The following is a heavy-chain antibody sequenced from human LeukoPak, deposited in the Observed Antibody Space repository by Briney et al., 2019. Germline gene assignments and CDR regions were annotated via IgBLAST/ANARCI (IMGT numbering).Heavy chain of an antibody. D-gene: IGHD3-22*01. CDR2: ISGSGDST. V-gene: IGHV3-23*01. CDR1: GFTFNNYA. CDR3: GRDNYYGSSD. Sequence: GGSLRLSCASSGFTFNNYAMSWVRQAPGRGLEWVSVISGSGDSTYYADSVKGRFTISRDNAKNTLYLQMNSLRAEDTAVYYCGRDNYYGSSDWGQGTLVTVSS. J-gene: IGHJ4*02.